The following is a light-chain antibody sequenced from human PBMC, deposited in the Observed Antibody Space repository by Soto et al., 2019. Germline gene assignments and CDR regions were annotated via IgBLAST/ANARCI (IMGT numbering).Light chain of an antibody. CDR1: QSFSSHF. CDR2: GTS. V-gene: IGKV3-20*01. Sequence: IVLTQSPGTLSLSPGDRATLSCRASQSFSSHFLAWYQQKPGHAPRLLIHGTSSRATGIPDRFSGSGSATDFALTINSLEPEDFPVYYCQHVGSSLRTFTQGTKVDSK. CDR3: QHVGSSLRT. J-gene: IGKJ1*01.